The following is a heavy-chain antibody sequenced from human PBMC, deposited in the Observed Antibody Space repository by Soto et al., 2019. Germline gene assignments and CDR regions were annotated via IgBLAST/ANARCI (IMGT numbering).Heavy chain of an antibody. D-gene: IGHD2-2*01. V-gene: IGHV3-23*01. CDR2: IGGSGGST. J-gene: IGHJ6*02. CDR1: GFTFSTYA. CDR3: ATRRDASYYYYGMDV. Sequence: GGSLRLSCAASGFTFSTYAMSWVRQAPGKGLEWVSTIGGSGGSTFYADSVKGRFTISRDNSKNTLFLQMNSLRAEDTAVYYCATRRDASYYYYGMDVWGQGTTVTVSS.